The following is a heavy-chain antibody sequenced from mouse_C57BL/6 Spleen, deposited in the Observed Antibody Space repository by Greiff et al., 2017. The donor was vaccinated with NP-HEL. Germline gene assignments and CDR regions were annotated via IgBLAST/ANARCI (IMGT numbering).Heavy chain of an antibody. J-gene: IGHJ3*01. CDR3: ARGEMITTAWFAY. Sequence: EVKLMESGPELVKPGASVKISCKASGYTFTDYYMNWVKQSHGKSLEWIGAINPNNGGTSYNQKFKGKATLTVDKSSSTAYMELRRLTSEDSAVYYCARGEMITTAWFAYWGQGTLVTVSA. D-gene: IGHD2-4*01. CDR2: INPNNGGT. CDR1: GYTFTDYY. V-gene: IGHV1-26*01.